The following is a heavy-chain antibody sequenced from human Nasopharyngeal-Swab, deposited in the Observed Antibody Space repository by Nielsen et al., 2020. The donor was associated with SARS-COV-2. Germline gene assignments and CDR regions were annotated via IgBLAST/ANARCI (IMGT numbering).Heavy chain of an antibody. CDR2: IKQDGGEK. D-gene: IGHD4-17*01. V-gene: IGHV3-7*01. Sequence: GGSLRLSCAASGFTFSSYWMSWVRQAPGKGLEWVANIKQDGGEKNYVDSVKGRFTISSDNAKNSLYLQMNTLRAEDTAVYYCVRDVIATVTTPPDYWGQGTLVTVSS. CDR3: VRDVIATVTTPPDY. CDR1: GFTFSSYW. J-gene: IGHJ4*02.